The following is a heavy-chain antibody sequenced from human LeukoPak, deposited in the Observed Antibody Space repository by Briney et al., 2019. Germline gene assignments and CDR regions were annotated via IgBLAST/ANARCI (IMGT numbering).Heavy chain of an antibody. CDR3: ARSYSGSYYGAFDY. CDR1: GGSISSSSYY. D-gene: IGHD1-26*01. V-gene: IGHV4-61*05. Sequence: PSETLSLTCGVSGGSISSSSYYWAWIRQPPGKGLEWIGYIYYSGSTNYNPSLKSRVTISVDTSKNQFSLKLSSVTAADTAVYYCARSYSGSYYGAFDYWGQGTLVTVSS. CDR2: IYYSGST. J-gene: IGHJ4*02.